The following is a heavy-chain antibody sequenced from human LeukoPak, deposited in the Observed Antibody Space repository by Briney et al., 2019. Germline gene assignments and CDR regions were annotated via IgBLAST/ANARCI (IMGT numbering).Heavy chain of an antibody. CDR3: ARAGVYGGNSEVDY. J-gene: IGHJ4*02. CDR2: INHSGST. V-gene: IGHV4-34*01. CDR1: GGSFSGYH. D-gene: IGHD4-17*01. Sequence: SETLSLTCAVYGGSFSGYHWSWIRQPPGKGLEWIGEINHSGSTNYNPSLKSRVTISVDTSKNQFSLKLSSVTAADTAVYYCARAGVYGGNSEVDYWGQGTLVTVSS.